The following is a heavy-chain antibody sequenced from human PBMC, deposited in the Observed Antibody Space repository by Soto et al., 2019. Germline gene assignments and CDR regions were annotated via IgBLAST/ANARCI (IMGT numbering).Heavy chain of an antibody. J-gene: IGHJ3*01. V-gene: IGHV6-1*01. CDR3: AGEDGYDTFDL. D-gene: IGHD5-18*01. CDR2: TYYRSKWYQ. CDR1: GDSVSSNTGA. Sequence: QALSLTCAISGDSVSSNTGAWNWIRQSPSRGLEWLGRTYYRSKWYQDYGTSVKSRITINADTSKNQISLQLNAVTPEDTALYYCAGEDGYDTFDLWGQGTVVTVSS.